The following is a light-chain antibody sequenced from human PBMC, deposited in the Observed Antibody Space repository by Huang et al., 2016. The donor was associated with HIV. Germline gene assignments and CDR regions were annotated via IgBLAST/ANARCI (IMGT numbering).Light chain of an antibody. V-gene: IGKV1-33*01. CDR1: QDISNY. Sequence: DIQMTQSPSSLSASVGDRVTITCQASQDISNYLNWYQQKPGKAPKLLIYDASNLETGVPSRFSGSGSVTDFTFTISSLQPEDIATYYCQQYDNFPLTFGGGTKME. CDR2: DAS. J-gene: IGKJ4*01. CDR3: QQYDNFPLT.